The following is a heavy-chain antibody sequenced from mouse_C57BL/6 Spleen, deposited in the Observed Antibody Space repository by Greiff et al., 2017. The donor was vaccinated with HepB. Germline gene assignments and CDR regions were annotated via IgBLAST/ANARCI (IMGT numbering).Heavy chain of an antibody. CDR3: ARRKYYYAMDY. J-gene: IGHJ4*01. Sequence: QVQLQQPGAELVKPGASVKMSCKASGYTFTSYWITWVKQRPGQGLEWIGDMYPGSGSTNYNEKFKSKATLTVDTASSTAYMQLSSLTSEDYAVYFCARRKYYYAMDYWGQGTSVTVSS. CDR2: MYPGSGST. V-gene: IGHV1-55*01. CDR1: GYTFTSYW.